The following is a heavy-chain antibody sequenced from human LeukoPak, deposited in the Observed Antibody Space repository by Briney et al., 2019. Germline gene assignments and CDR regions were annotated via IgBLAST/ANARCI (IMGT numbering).Heavy chain of an antibody. CDR2: INPSGGST. J-gene: IGHJ5*02. Sequence: ASVKVSCKASGYTFTSDYMYWVRQAPGQGLEWMGIINPSGGSTSYAQKFQGRVTMTRDTSTSTVYMELSSLRSEDTAVYYCAAGVPAAHPTDWFDPWGQGTLVTVSS. CDR3: AAGVPAAHPTDWFDP. CDR1: GYTFTSDY. V-gene: IGHV1-46*01. D-gene: IGHD2-2*01.